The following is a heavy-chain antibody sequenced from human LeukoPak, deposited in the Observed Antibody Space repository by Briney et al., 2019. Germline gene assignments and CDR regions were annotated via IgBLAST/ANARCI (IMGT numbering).Heavy chain of an antibody. CDR3: AKNAQPFIAVAGNFDY. J-gene: IGHJ4*02. Sequence: GGSLRLSCAASGFTFSSYAMSWVRQAPGKGLEWVSAISGSGGSTYYADSVKGRLTISRDNSKNTLYLQMNSLRAEDTAVYYCAKNAQPFIAVAGNFDYWGQGTLVTVSS. CDR2: ISGSGGST. V-gene: IGHV3-23*01. D-gene: IGHD6-19*01. CDR1: GFTFSSYA.